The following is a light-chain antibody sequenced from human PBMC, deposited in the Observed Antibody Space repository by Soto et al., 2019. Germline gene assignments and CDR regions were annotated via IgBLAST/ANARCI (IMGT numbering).Light chain of an antibody. CDR2: AAS. V-gene: IGKV1-27*01. CDR1: QGISTY. Sequence: DIQMTQSPSSLSAPVGDRVTITCRASQGISTYLVWYQQKPGTVPKLLIFAASTLQSGVPSRFSGSGSGTDLTLTISSLPPEEVATYYCQNYNCAPWTFGQGTKVEIK. J-gene: IGKJ1*01. CDR3: QNYNCAPWT.